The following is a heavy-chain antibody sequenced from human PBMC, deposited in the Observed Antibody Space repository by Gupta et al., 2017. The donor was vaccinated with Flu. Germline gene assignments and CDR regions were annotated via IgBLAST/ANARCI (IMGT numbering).Heavy chain of an antibody. V-gene: IGHV3-7*01. Sequence: SWVRQAPGKGLEFLGNIKGNASETHYMDSVRGRFIISRDNARNSLYLHMSGLKFEDTGIYYCSRGHYGELIWGQGAIVTVAS. CDR3: SRGHYGELI. D-gene: IGHD4-17*01. CDR2: IKGNASET. J-gene: IGHJ4*02.